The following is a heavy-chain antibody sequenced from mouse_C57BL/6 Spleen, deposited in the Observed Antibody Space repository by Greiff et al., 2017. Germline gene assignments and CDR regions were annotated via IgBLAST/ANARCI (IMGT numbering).Heavy chain of an antibody. CDR3: ARWPTVVATDYAMDY. D-gene: IGHD1-1*01. Sequence: EVQLQQSGPELVKPGASVKISCKASGYSFTGYYMNWVKQSPEKSLEWIGEINPSTGGTTYNQKFKAKATLTVDKSSSTAYMQLENLTSEDSAVYYCARWPTVVATDYAMDYWGQGTSVTVSS. V-gene: IGHV1-42*01. J-gene: IGHJ4*01. CDR2: INPSTGGT. CDR1: GYSFTGYY.